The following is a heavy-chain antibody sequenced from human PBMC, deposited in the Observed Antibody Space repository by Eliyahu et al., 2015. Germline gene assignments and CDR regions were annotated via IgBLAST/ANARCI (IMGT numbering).Heavy chain of an antibody. D-gene: IGHD3-3*01. CDR1: GFTFSDYN. Sequence: EVLLVESGGGLVKPGESLRLSCAASGFTFSDYNMNWXPXXPGKGAGVVSXITRGXNYIYYADSVQGRXTISRDDAQKSLYLQMHGLTAEDTAMYYCVRDGETPSAKGDYWGQGTLVNVSS. V-gene: IGHV3-21*02. CDR3: VRDGETPSAKGDY. CDR2: ITRGXNYI. J-gene: IGHJ4*02.